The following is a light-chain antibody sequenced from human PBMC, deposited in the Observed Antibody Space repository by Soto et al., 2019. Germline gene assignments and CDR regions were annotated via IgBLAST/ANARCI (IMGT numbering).Light chain of an antibody. J-gene: IGLJ2*01. V-gene: IGLV4-69*01. CDR1: SGHSNYG. CDR3: QTWGTDIVV. Sequence: QPVLTQSPSASASLGASVKFTCILSSGHSNYGIAWHQQQPEKRPRYLMKVNNDGSYNKGDGIPDRFSGSSSGAERYLTISRLQSEDEADYYCQTWGTDIVVFGGGTKVTVL. CDR2: VNNDGSY.